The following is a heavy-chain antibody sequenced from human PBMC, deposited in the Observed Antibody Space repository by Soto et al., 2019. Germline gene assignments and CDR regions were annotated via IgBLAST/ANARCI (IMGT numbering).Heavy chain of an antibody. Sequence: SETLSLTCTVSGGSISSYYWSWIRQPPGKGLEWIGYIYYSGSTNYNPSLKSRVTISVDTSKNQFSLKLSSVTAADTAVYYRARGYCSGGSCYTNWFDPWGQGTLVTVSS. V-gene: IGHV4-59*01. CDR3: ARGYCSGGSCYTNWFDP. CDR2: IYYSGST. CDR1: GGSISSYY. J-gene: IGHJ5*02. D-gene: IGHD2-15*01.